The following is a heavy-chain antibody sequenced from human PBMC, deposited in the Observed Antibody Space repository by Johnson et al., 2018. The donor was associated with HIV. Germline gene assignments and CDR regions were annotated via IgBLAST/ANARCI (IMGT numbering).Heavy chain of an antibody. V-gene: IGHV3-53*01. CDR3: ASLSSSGAFDI. CDR1: GFTVSSNY. D-gene: IGHD6-6*01. J-gene: IGHJ3*02. Sequence: VQLVESGGGLIQPGGSLRLSCAASGFTVSSNYMSWVRQAPGKGLAWVSVIYRGGSTSYADSVQGRFTISRDNSKNTLYIQMNSLRAEDTAVYYCASLSSSGAFDIWGQGTMVTVSS. CDR2: IYRGGST.